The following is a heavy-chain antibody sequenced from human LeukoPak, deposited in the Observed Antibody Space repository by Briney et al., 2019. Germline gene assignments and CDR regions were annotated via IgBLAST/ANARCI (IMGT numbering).Heavy chain of an antibody. CDR1: GFTFDRFA. CDR2: IDSNGRST. J-gene: IGHJ4*02. D-gene: IGHD6-19*01. V-gene: IGHV3-64D*06. CDR3: VNQISGWVY. Sequence: GGSLRLSCSASGFTFDRFAMHWVRQAPGKGLEYLSGIDSNGRSTHNADSVKGRFTISRDNSKNTLFLQMTSLRAEDTAVYYCVNQISGWVYWGQGTLVTVSS.